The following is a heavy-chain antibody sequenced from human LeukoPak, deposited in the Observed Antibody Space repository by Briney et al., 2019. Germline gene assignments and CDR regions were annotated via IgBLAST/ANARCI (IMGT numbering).Heavy chain of an antibody. J-gene: IGHJ4*02. CDR3: WYYDSSGHRPRDQ. D-gene: IGHD3-22*01. CDR1: GFTFSSYS. Sequence: GGFLRLSCAASGFTFSSYSMNWVRQAPGKGLEWVSSISSSSSYIYYADSVKGRFTISRDNAKNSLYLQMNSLRAEDTAVYYCWYYDSSGHRPRDQWGQGTLVTVSS. CDR2: ISSSSSYI. V-gene: IGHV3-21*01.